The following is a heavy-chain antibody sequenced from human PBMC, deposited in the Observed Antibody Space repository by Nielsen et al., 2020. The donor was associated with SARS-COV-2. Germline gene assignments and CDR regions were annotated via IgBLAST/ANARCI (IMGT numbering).Heavy chain of an antibody. V-gene: IGHV1-18*04. CDR3: ARAFLTDYYYYYMDV. CDR2: ISAYNGNT. D-gene: IGHD2-8*02. Sequence: ASVKVSCKASGYTFTYYYMHWVRQAPGQGLEWMGWISAYNGNTNYAQKLQGRVTMTTDTSTSTAYMELRSLRSDDTAVYYCARAFLTDYYYYYMDVWGKGTTVTVSS. J-gene: IGHJ6*03. CDR1: GYTFTYYY.